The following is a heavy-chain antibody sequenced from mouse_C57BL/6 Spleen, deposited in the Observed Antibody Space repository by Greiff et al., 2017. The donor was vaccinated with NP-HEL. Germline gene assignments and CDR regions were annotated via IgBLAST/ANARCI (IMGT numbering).Heavy chain of an antibody. CDR1: GFTFSDYG. D-gene: IGHD4-1*01. CDR2: ISSGSSTI. CDR3: ARGNTGHFDY. V-gene: IGHV5-17*01. J-gene: IGHJ2*01. Sequence: EVKLMESGGGLVKPGGSLKLSCAASGFTFSDYGMHWVRQAPEKGLEWVAYISSGSSTIYYADTVKGRFTISRDNAKNTLFLQMTSLRSEDTAMYYCARGNTGHFDYWGQGTTLTVSS.